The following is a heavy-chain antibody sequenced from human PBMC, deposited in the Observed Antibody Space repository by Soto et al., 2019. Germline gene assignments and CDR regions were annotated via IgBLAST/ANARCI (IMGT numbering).Heavy chain of an antibody. CDR3: ARERRRYSSGQGGYFDY. J-gene: IGHJ4*02. D-gene: IGHD6-25*01. CDR1: GGTVSRYA. V-gene: IGHV1-69*01. CDR2: IIPIFGTA. Sequence: SGGTVSRYAFGLVGQGPRTRLEWMGGIIPIFGTANYAQKFQGRVTITADESTSTAYMERSSLRSEDTAVYYCARERRRYSSGQGGYFDYWGQGTLVTVSS.